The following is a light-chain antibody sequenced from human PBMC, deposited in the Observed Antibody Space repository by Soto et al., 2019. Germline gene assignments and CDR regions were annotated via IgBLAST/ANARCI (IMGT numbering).Light chain of an antibody. CDR2: DVS. CDR3: CSYAGSYTEV. V-gene: IGLV2-11*01. J-gene: IGLJ1*01. CDR1: SSDVGGYNY. Sequence: QSVLTQPRSLSGSPGQSVTISCTGTSSDVGGYNYVSWYQQHPGKAPKLMIYDVSKRPSGVPDRFSGSKSGNTASLTISGLQAEDEADYYCCSYAGSYTEVFGTGTKVTVL.